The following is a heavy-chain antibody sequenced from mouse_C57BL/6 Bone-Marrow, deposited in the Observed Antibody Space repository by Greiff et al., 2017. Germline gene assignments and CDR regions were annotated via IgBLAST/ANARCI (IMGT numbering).Heavy chain of an antibody. V-gene: IGHV5-16*01. CDR2: INYDGSST. CDR1: GFTFSDYY. D-gene: IGHD2-4*01. Sequence: EVKLVESEGGLVQPGSSMKLSCTASGFTFSDYYMAWVRQVPEKGLEWVANINYDGSSTYYLDSLKSRFIIPRDNAKNILYLQMSSLKSEDTATYYCAREDYDYWYFDVWGTGTTVTVSS. J-gene: IGHJ1*03. CDR3: AREDYDYWYFDV.